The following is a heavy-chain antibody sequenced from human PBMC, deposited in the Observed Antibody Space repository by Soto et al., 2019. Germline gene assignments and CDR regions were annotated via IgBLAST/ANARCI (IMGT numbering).Heavy chain of an antibody. V-gene: IGHV3-13*01. J-gene: IGHJ3*02. CDR2: IGTAGDT. CDR1: GFPFSSYD. CDR3: ARAGRDGAHDAFDI. D-gene: IGHD4-17*01. Sequence: GGSLRLSCAASGFPFSSYDMHWVRQPPGKGLEWVSAIGTAGDTNYPGSLKGRFTISRENAKNSLYLQMNSLRAGDTAVYYCARAGRDGAHDAFDIWGQGTMVTVSS.